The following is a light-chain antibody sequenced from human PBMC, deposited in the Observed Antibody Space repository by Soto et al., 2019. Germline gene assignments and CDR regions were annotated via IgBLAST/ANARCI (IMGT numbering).Light chain of an antibody. CDR3: QQTNTFLPLT. J-gene: IGKJ4*01. CDR2: GAS. V-gene: IGKV1-12*01. CDR1: QGISNW. Sequence: DIQMTQSPSSVSASVGDRVTITCRASQGISNWLAWYQQQPGKAPKLLIYGASSLQSGVPSRFSGGGSGTHFTLIISRLQPEDFATYYCQQTNTFLPLTFGVRTTV.